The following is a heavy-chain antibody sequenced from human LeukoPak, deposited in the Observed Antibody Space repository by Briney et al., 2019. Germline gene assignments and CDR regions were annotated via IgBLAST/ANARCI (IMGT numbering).Heavy chain of an antibody. CDR3: ARDNGRVYYYDSSGRYYFDY. Sequence: ASVKVSCKASGYTFTSYYMHWVRQAPGQGLEWMGIINPSGGSTSYAQKFQGRDTITADESTSTAYMELSSLRSEDTAVYYCARDNGRVYYYDSSGRYYFDYWGQGTLVTVSS. CDR1: GYTFTSYY. J-gene: IGHJ4*02. V-gene: IGHV1-46*01. CDR2: INPSGGST. D-gene: IGHD3-22*01.